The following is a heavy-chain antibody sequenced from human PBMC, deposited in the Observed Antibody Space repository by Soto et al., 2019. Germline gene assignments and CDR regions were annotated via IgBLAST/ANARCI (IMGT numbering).Heavy chain of an antibody. V-gene: IGHV1-3*01. CDR2: INAGNGNT. J-gene: IGHJ4*02. CDR3: ARLVVVAPVANV. D-gene: IGHD2-21*01. CDR1: GYTFTNYA. Sequence: ASVKVSCKASGYTFTNYAMHWVRQAPGQRLKWMGWINAGNGNTKYSQKFQGRVTITWDTSASTAYMELSSLRSEDTAVYFCARLVVVAPVANVWGQGALVTVSS.